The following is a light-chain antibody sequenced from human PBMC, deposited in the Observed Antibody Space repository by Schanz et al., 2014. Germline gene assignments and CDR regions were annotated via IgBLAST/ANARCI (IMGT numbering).Light chain of an antibody. V-gene: IGLV2-8*01. CDR2: EVT. J-gene: IGLJ2*01. Sequence: QSVLTQPPSVSGSPGQSVTISCTGTSGDVGSYNRVSWYQQPPGTAPKLMIYEVTKRPSGVPDRFSGSKSGNTASLTVSGLQAEDEADYYCSSYGGSNFVVFGGGTKLTVL. CDR1: SGDVGSYNR. CDR3: SSYGGSNFVV.